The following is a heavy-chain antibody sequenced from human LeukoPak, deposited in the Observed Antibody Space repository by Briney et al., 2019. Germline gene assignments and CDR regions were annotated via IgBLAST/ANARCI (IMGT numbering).Heavy chain of an antibody. CDR1: GFTFSSYE. Sequence: GGSLRLSCAASGFTFSSYEMNWVRQAPGKGLEWVSYISSTGSNRYYADSVKGRFTISRDNAKNSVYLQMNSLRAEDTAVYYCARRPGIAMADSVKAYYFDSWGQGTLVTVSS. CDR2: ISSTGSNR. V-gene: IGHV3-48*03. CDR3: ARRPGIAMADSVKAYYFDS. J-gene: IGHJ4*02. D-gene: IGHD6-19*01.